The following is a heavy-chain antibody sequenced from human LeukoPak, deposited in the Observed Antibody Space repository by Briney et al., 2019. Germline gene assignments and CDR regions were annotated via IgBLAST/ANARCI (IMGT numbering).Heavy chain of an antibody. V-gene: IGHV3-23*01. CDR3: AKGGSYRSQPYFDY. J-gene: IGHJ4*02. CDR1: GFTFNTYA. Sequence: GGSLRLSCAASGFTFNTYAMSWVRQAPGKGLEWVSGISGRDGGTYYADSVKGRFTISRDNSKNTVYLQMNSLRAEDTAVYYCAKGGSYRSQPYFDYWGQGTPVTVSS. D-gene: IGHD3-16*02. CDR2: ISGRDGGT.